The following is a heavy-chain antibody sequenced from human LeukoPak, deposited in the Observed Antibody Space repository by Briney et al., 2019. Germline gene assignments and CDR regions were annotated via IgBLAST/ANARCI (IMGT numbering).Heavy chain of an antibody. D-gene: IGHD6-13*01. CDR2: INWNGGST. CDR1: GFTFDDYG. Sequence: GGSLRLSCAASGFTFDDYGMSWVHQAPGKGLEWVSGINWNGGSTGYADSVKGRFTISRDNAKNSLYLQMNSLRAEDTALYYCARDWGIAAAGTMETFDYWGQGTLVTVSS. J-gene: IGHJ4*02. V-gene: IGHV3-20*04. CDR3: ARDWGIAAAGTMETFDY.